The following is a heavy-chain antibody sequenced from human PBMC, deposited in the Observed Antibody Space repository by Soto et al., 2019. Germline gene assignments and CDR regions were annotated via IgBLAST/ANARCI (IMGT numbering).Heavy chain of an antibody. CDR2: IIPFDGTT. CDR3: SCSLTKSLRGGVAVDY. J-gene: IGHJ4*02. CDR1: GGTISSFA. D-gene: IGHD3-9*01. V-gene: IGHV1-69*01. Sequence: QVQLVQSGAEVKKPGSSVKVSCTTSGGTISSFAIHWVRQAPGQGLEWMGGIIPFDGTTNYAEKFEGRVTITADASTNTAYVDLSSLRSDDTAVYYSSCSLTKSLRGGVAVDYWGQGTLLTVSP.